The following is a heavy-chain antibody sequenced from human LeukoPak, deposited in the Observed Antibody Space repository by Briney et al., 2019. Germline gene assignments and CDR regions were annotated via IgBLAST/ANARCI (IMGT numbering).Heavy chain of an antibody. D-gene: IGHD3-10*01. CDR2: FNPNSGGT. CDR1: GYTFTDYY. V-gene: IGHV1-2*02. J-gene: IGHJ4*02. Sequence: ASVKVSCKASGYTFTDYYMQWVRQAPGQGLEWMGWFNPNSGGTNYAQKFQGRVTMTRDTSISTAYMELSRLRSDDTAVYYCARDTRAMVRGVIINFDYWGQGTLVTVSS. CDR3: ARDTRAMVRGVIINFDY.